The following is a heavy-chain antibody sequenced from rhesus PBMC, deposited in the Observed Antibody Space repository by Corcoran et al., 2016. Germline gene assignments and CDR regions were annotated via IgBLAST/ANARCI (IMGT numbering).Heavy chain of an antibody. D-gene: IGHD1-1-1*01. Sequence: QVQLQESGPGLVKPSETLSLTCAVSGYSISSNYWSWLRPPPGKGLEWIGYIYGSSGRTYYNPSLKSRVTISTDTSKNQFSLKLSSVTAADTAVYYCALIAGISFYYFDYWGQGVLVTVSS. CDR2: IYGSSGRT. CDR1: GYSISSNY. CDR3: ALIAGISFYYFDY. J-gene: IGHJ4*01. V-gene: IGHV4-147*01.